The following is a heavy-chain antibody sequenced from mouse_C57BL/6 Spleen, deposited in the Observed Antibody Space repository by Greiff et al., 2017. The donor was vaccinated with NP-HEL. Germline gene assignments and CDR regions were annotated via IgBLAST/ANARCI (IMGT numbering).Heavy chain of an antibody. D-gene: IGHD1-1*01. V-gene: IGHV1-50*01. CDR3: ARGEITTVVAPFDY. J-gene: IGHJ2*01. CDR2: IDPSDSYT. Sequence: QVQLQQSGAELVKPGASVKLSCKASGYTFTSYWMQWVKQRPGQGLEWIGEIDPSDSYTNYNQKFKGKATLTVDTSSSTAYMQLSSLTSEDSAVYYCARGEITTVVAPFDYWGQGTTLTVSS. CDR1: GYTFTSYW.